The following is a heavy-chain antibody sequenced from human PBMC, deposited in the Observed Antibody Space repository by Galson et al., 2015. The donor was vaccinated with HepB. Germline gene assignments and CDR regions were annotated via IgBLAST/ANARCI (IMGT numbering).Heavy chain of an antibody. CDR1: GLTFSNYG. D-gene: IGHD3-3*01. CDR2: ISYDGNAK. Sequence: LRLSCAASGLTFSNYGKHWVRQAPGKGLEWVAVISYDGNAKYYVESVKGRFTVSRDNSRNTLYLQMNSLRAEDTALYYCARDHDVTVSGVYLMPYGMDVWGQGTTVTVSS. J-gene: IGHJ6*02. CDR3: ARDHDVTVSGVYLMPYGMDV. V-gene: IGHV3-30*03.